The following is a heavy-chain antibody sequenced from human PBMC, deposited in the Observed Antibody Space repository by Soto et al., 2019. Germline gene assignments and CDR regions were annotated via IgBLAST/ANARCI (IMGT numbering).Heavy chain of an antibody. CDR1: GGSISSSSYY. CDR2: IYYRWTT. V-gene: IGHV4-39*01. D-gene: IGHD6-19*01. Sequence: QLQLQESGPGLVKPSETLSLTCTVSGGSISSSSYYWGWIRQPPGKGLEWIGSIYYRWTTDYNPSPKSRVTISVDTSKNQVSLRLSSVTAADTAVYYCARLIPPVRVVVAVGPFDHWGQGTLVTVSS. J-gene: IGHJ4*02. CDR3: ARLIPPVRVVVAVGPFDH.